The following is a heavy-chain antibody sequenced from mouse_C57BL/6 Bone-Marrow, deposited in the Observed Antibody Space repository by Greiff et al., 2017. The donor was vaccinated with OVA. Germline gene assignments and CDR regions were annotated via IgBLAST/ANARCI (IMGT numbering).Heavy chain of an antibody. CDR1: GFTFSDYG. CDR2: ISSGSSTI. CDR3: AREPFITTVVADYAMDY. V-gene: IGHV5-17*01. D-gene: IGHD1-1*01. J-gene: IGHJ4*01. Sequence: EVQGVESGGGLVKPGGSLKLSCAASGFTFSDYGMHWVRQAPEKGLEWVAYISSGSSTIYYADTVKGRFTISRDNAKNTLFLQMTSLRSEDTAMYYCAREPFITTVVADYAMDYWGQGTSVTVSS.